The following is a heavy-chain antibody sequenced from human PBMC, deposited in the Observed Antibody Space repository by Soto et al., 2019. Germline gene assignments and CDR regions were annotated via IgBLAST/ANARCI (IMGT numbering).Heavy chain of an antibody. V-gene: IGHV4-31*03. CDR2: IYYSGST. CDR3: ARVDSGYDFFLGWFDP. Sequence: QVQLQESGPGLVKPSQTLSLTCTVSGGSISSGGYYWSWIRQHPGKGLEWIGYIYYSGSTYYNPSLKSRVTISVDTSKNQFSLKLSSVTAADTAGYYCARVDSGYDFFLGWFDPWGQGTLVTVSS. CDR1: GGSISSGGYY. J-gene: IGHJ5*02. D-gene: IGHD5-12*01.